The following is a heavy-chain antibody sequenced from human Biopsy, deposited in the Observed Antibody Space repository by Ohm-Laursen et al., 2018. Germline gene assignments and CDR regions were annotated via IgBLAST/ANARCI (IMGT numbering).Heavy chain of an antibody. Sequence: SVKVSCKASGYTFTDYFLHWVRQAPGQGPEWMGWISPSSGGTNYAQKFQGRVTMIRDTSATTGYMELSSLRSDDTAVYYCARDSEYGDYRNYYYGMDVWGQGTTVTVSS. J-gene: IGHJ6*02. D-gene: IGHD4-17*01. CDR1: GYTFTDYF. CDR3: ARDSEYGDYRNYYYGMDV. CDR2: ISPSSGGT. V-gene: IGHV1-2*02.